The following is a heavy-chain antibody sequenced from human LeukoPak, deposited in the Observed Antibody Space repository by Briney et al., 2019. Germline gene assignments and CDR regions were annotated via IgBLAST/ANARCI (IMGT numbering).Heavy chain of an antibody. CDR1: EFTFSSYE. CDR2: ISASGSGSNI. CDR3: VRVGRDGSIFDF. Sequence: PGGSLRLSCVGSEFTFSSYEMNWVRQAPGKGLEWLSYISASGSGSNILYADSVKGRFTISRDNAKNSLYLQMNSLRAEDTGVFYCVRVGRDGSIFDFGGRGPLVTVSS. J-gene: IGHJ4*02. D-gene: IGHD5-24*01. V-gene: IGHV3-48*03.